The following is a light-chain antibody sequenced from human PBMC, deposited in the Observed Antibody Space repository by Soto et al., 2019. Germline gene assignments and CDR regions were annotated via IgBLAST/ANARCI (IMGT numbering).Light chain of an antibody. V-gene: IGKV3-15*01. CDR3: QQRGNWPRT. CDR2: GAS. J-gene: IGKJ1*01. Sequence: EIVMTQSPATLSVSPGERATLSCRASQSVSSDLVWYHQKPGQAPRLLIYGASTRATGIPARFSGSGSGTDFTLTISSLEPEDLAVYYCQQRGNWPRTFGQGTKVDIK. CDR1: QSVSSD.